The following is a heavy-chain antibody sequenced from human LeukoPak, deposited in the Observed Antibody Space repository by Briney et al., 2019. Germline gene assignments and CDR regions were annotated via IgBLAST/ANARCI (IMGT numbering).Heavy chain of an antibody. CDR2: ISDGGDRP. CDR1: GFTFSTYG. Sequence: GGSLRLSCAASGFTFSTYGMSWVRQAPGKGLEWVSAISDGGDRPYYAGSVKGRFTISRDNSKSTLYLQMNSLRAEDTAVYYCAKRPPSSDAEYFQHWGQGTLVTVSS. D-gene: IGHD6-6*01. CDR3: AKRPPSSDAEYFQH. V-gene: IGHV3-23*01. J-gene: IGHJ1*01.